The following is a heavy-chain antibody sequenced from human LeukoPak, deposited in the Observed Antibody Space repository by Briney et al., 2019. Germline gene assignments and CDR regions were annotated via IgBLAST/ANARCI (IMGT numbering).Heavy chain of an antibody. Sequence: SETLSLTCTVSGGSISSYYWSWIRQPPGKGLEWIGYIYYSGSTNYNPSLKSRVTISVDRSKNQFSLKLSSVTAADTAVYYCARVGYSSGWYQGYFDYWGQGTLVTVSS. CDR1: GGSISSYY. CDR2: IYYSGST. D-gene: IGHD6-19*01. V-gene: IGHV4-59*12. CDR3: ARVGYSSGWYQGYFDY. J-gene: IGHJ4*02.